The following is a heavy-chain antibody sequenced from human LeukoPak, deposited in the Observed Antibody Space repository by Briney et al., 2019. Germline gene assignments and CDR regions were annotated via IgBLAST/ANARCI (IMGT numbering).Heavy chain of an antibody. Sequence: GGTLRLSCAASGFTFSRFGMHWVRQAPGKGLEWVAVIWHEGSNKYYADSVKGRFTISKDNSKNTLYLEMNSLRAEDTAVYYCARDYYYDSSGYWDYYFDYWGQGTLVSVS. D-gene: IGHD3-22*01. V-gene: IGHV3-33*01. CDR3: ARDYYYDSSGYWDYYFDY. CDR2: IWHEGSNK. J-gene: IGHJ4*02. CDR1: GFTFSRFG.